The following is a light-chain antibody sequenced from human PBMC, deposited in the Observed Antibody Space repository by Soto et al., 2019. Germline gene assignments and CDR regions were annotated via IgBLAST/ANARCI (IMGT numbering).Light chain of an antibody. Sequence: EAVLTQSPGTVSLSPGERPTLSCRSSQTVSSNFLAWYQQKPGQAPRLLIYGASDRATGVPDRFTGSGSGTDFTLTISSLEPEDFAVYYCQQRSDWPITFGQGTRLETK. CDR1: QTVSSNF. CDR2: GAS. J-gene: IGKJ5*01. CDR3: QQRSDWPIT. V-gene: IGKV3D-20*02.